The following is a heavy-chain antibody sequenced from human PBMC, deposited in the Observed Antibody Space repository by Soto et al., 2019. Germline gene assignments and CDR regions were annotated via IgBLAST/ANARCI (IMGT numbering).Heavy chain of an antibody. CDR3: ARGNSGPQVSVFGY. CDR1: AD. Sequence: ADSHFSRQTPSRALECLGSTYYRSKWYNDYAVSMKSRITINPDTSKNQFSLHLNSVTPEDTAVYYCARGNSGPQVSVFGYWGQGTLVTVSS. CDR2: TYYRSKWYN. J-gene: IGHJ4*02. D-gene: IGHD5-12*01. V-gene: IGHV6-1*01.